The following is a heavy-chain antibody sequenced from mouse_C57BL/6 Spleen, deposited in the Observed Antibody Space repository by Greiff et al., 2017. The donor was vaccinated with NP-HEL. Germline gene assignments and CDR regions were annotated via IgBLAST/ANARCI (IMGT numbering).Heavy chain of an antibody. V-gene: IGHV1-54*01. CDR3: ARPNWGYFDY. J-gene: IGHJ2*01. Sequence: QVQLQQSGAELVRPGTSVKVSCKASGYAFTNYLIEWVKQRPGQGLEWIGVINPGSGGTNYNEKFKGKATLTADKSSSTAYMQLSSLTSEDSAVYFCARPNWGYFDYWGQGTTLTVSS. D-gene: IGHD4-1*01. CDR1: GYAFTNYL. CDR2: INPGSGGT.